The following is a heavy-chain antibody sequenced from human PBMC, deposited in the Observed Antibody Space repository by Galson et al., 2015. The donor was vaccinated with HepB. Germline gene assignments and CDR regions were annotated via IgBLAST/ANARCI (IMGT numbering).Heavy chain of an antibody. CDR1: GYTFTSYG. V-gene: IGHV1-18*01. CDR3: ARARYSNSSPDS. D-gene: IGHD6-6*01. CDR2: ISAYNGNT. Sequence: SVKVSCKASGYTFTSYGISWVRQAPGQGLEWMGWISAYNGNTNYALKVQGRVTITTDTSTSTVYMELWSLRSDDTAVYYCARARYSNSSPDSLGQGTLVTVSS. J-gene: IGHJ5*01.